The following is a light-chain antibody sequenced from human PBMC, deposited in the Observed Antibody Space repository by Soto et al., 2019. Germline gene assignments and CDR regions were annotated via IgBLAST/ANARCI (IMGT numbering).Light chain of an antibody. V-gene: IGKV3-15*01. J-gene: IGKJ1*01. Sequence: EIVMTQSPATLSVSPGERATLSCRASQSVSSSLAWYQQKPGQAPRLLIYGASTRATGFPARFSGSGSGTEFTLTISSLQSEDFAVYYCQQYNNWTRTFGQGTQVEIK. CDR3: QQYNNWTRT. CDR1: QSVSSS. CDR2: GAS.